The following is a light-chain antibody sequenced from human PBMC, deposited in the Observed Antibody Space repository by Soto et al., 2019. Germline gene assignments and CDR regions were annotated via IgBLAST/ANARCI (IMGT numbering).Light chain of an antibody. J-gene: IGKJ4*01. Sequence: DVRMTQSPSSLSASVGDTITIAFLASRTINTYLNWFQQKPGEPPRLLIYGASTLHDGVPSRFSGSGSGADFTLTISGLQPEDFASYHCQQTYSDISFGGGTKVDIK. CDR3: QQTYSDIS. CDR2: GAS. CDR1: RTINTY. V-gene: IGKV1-39*01.